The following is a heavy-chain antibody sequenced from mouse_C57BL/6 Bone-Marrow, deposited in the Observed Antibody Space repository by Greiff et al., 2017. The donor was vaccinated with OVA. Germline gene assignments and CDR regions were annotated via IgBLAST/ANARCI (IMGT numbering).Heavy chain of an antibody. Sequence: QVQLQQSGPELVKPGASVKISCKASGYSFTSYYIHWVKQRPGQGLEWIGWIYPGSGNTKYNEKFKGKATLTADTSSSTAYMQLSSLTSEDSAVYYCARSLLWFAWFAYWGQGTLVTVSA. CDR3: ARSLLWFAWFAY. J-gene: IGHJ3*01. D-gene: IGHD2-9*01. CDR1: GYSFTSYY. CDR2: IYPGSGNT. V-gene: IGHV1-66*01.